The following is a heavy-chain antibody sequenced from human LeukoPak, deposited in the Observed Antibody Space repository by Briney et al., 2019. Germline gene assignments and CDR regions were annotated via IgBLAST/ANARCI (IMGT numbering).Heavy chain of an antibody. J-gene: IGHJ5*02. D-gene: IGHD6-19*01. CDR3: AREAVAGTCWFDP. V-gene: IGHV4-39*07. CDR1: GGSISSSSYY. CDR2: IYYGGST. Sequence: PSETLSLTCTVSGGSISSSSYYWGWIRQPPGKGLEWIGSIYYGGSTYYNPSLKSRVTISVDTSKNQFSLKLSSVTAADTAVYYCAREAVAGTCWFDPWGQGTLVTVSS.